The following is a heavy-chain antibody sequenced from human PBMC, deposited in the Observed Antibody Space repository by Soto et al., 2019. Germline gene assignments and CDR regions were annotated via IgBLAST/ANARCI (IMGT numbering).Heavy chain of an antibody. CDR1: GYTFTGYY. J-gene: IGHJ4*02. Sequence: ASVKVSCKASGYTFTGYYMHWVRQAPGQGLEWMGWINPNSGGTNYARKFQGRVTMTRDTSISTAYMELSRLRAEDTAVYYCANGVVVINQFDYWGQGTLVTVSS. CDR3: ANGVVVINQFDY. D-gene: IGHD3-22*01. CDR2: INPNSGGT. V-gene: IGHV1-2*02.